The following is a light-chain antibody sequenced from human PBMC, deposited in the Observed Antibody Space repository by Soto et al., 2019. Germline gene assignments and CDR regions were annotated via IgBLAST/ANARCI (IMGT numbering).Light chain of an antibody. CDR3: GSWDSSLTAYV. V-gene: IGLV1-51*01. CDR1: SSIIGCNS. Sequence: QSVLTQPPSLSAAPDQKVTIPCSVSSSIIGCNSVPWYQQLPGTAPNLLIYDDNKRPSGIPGRFSGSKSGTSASLTINGFQAGDEADYYCGSWDSSLTAYVFGTGTKVTVL. J-gene: IGLJ1*01. CDR2: DDN.